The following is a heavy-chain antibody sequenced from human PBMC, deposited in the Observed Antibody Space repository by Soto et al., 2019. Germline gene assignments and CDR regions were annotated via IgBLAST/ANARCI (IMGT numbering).Heavy chain of an antibody. J-gene: IGHJ4*02. Sequence: QLVQSGPEVKKPGSSVKVSCKSVGDTFSSYAVSWVRQAPGQGLEWMGGIIPTFGTVNYAQKFQGRATITADESTRLSYMELRSLKSEDTAGYYCAREAGDYGHPYFDYWGQGTLISVSS. V-gene: IGHV1-69*01. CDR2: IIPTFGTV. CDR3: AREAGDYGHPYFDY. D-gene: IGHD3-10*01. CDR1: GDTFSSYA.